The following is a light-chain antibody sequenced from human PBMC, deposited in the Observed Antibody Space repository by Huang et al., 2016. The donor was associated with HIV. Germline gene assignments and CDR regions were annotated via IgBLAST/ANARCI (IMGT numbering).Light chain of an antibody. V-gene: IGKV3-15*01. Sequence: TQSPATLSVSPGERATLSCRASRGIGNKLAWYQVKHGQAPSLLIFAASYRATEVPARFSGGGSDIDFTLTISDLQSEDSAVYYCQQYNRWPRTFGQGTEVEIK. CDR3: QQYNRWPRT. CDR1: RGIGNK. J-gene: IGKJ2*01. CDR2: AAS.